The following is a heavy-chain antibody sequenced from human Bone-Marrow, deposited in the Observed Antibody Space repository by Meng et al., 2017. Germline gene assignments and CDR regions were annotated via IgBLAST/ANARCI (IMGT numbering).Heavy chain of an antibody. CDR2: IIPILGIA. D-gene: IGHD1-26*01. V-gene: IGHV1-69*04. CDR1: GGTFSSYT. CDR3: ARDHRGATPWFDP. J-gene: IGHJ5*02. Sequence: SVKVSCKASGGTFSSYTISWVRQAPGQGLEWRGRIIPILGIANYAQKFQGRVTITADKSTSTAYMELSSLRSEDTAVYYCARDHRGATPWFDPWGQGTLVTVSS.